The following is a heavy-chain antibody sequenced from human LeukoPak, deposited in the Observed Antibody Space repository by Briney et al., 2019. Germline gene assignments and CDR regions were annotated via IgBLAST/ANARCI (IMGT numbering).Heavy chain of an antibody. D-gene: IGHD6-13*01. J-gene: IGHJ2*01. CDR1: GDSISSLS. V-gene: IGHV4-59*11. CDR3: ARDPPQPGITAAGYFDR. CDR2: VYYSGST. Sequence: KPSETLSLTCTVSGDSISSLSWSWIRQPPGKGLEWIGYVYYSGSTNYNPSLKSRVTISADTSKNQFSLKVRSVTAADTAVYYCARDPPQPGITAAGYFDRRGRGTLVTVSS.